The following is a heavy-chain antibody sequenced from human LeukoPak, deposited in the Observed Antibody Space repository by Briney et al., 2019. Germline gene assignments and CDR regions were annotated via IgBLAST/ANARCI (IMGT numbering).Heavy chain of an antibody. Sequence: SETLSLTCTVSGGSISSTYYYWGWIRQPPGKGLEWIGNFHYSGSNSYNPSLKSRVTISADTSKNQFSLRLSSVTAADTAVYYCARYYGPWGQGTLVTVSS. CDR3: ARYYGP. V-gene: IGHV4-39*01. D-gene: IGHD3-3*01. CDR1: GGSISSTYYY. CDR2: FHYSGSN. J-gene: IGHJ5*02.